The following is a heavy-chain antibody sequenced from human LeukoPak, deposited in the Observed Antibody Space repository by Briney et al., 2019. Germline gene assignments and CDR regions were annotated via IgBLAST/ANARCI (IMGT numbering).Heavy chain of an antibody. CDR3: AKRGVGYCSTTSCPGPFDI. CDR1: GFTFSTYW. V-gene: IGHV3-30*02. D-gene: IGHD2-2*01. CDR2: IRSDGNDK. Sequence: GGSLRLSCAASGFTFSTYWMHWVRQAPGKGLEWVAFIRSDGNDKYYADSVKGRFTISRDNSKTTLYLQMNTLRAEDTAMYYCAKRGVGYCSTTSCPGPFDIWGQGTMVTISS. J-gene: IGHJ3*02.